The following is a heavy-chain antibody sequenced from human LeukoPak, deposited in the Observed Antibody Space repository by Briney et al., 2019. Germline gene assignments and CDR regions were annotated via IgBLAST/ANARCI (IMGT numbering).Heavy chain of an antibody. Sequence: PGGSLRLSCAASGFTVSSNYMSWVRQAPGKGLEWVSYISTRSGTIYYTDSVKGRFTISRDNAKNSLYLQMNSLRDEDTAVYYCARDRGGYEFFDSWGQGILVTVSS. V-gene: IGHV3-48*02. CDR1: GFTVSSNY. J-gene: IGHJ4*02. D-gene: IGHD5-12*01. CDR2: ISTRSGTI. CDR3: ARDRGGYEFFDS.